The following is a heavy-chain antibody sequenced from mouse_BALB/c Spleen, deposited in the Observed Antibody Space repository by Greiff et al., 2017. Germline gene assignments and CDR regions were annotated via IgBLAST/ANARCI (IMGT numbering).Heavy chain of an antibody. D-gene: IGHD1-1*01. Sequence: VQLQQSGAELVKPGASVKLSCTASGFNIKDTYMHWVKQRPEQGLEWIARIDPANGNTKYDPKFQGKATITADTSSNTAYLQLSSLTSEDTAVYYCARHGSSPYWYFDVWGAGTTVTVSS. CDR3: ARHGSSPYWYFDV. V-gene: IGHV14-3*02. CDR1: GFNIKDTY. CDR2: IDPANGNT. J-gene: IGHJ1*01.